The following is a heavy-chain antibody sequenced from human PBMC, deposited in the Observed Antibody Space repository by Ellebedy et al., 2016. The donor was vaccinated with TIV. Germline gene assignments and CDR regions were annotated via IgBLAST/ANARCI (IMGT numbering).Heavy chain of an antibody. CDR3: ARDIAHGLDDY. CDR1: SYTFTSYG. CDR2: ISAYNGNT. V-gene: IGHV1-18*01. J-gene: IGHJ4*02. Sequence: ASVKVSXKASSYTFTSYGISWVRQAPGQGLEWMGWISAYNGNTNYAQKLQGRVTMTTDTSTSTAYMELRSLRSDDTAVYYCARDIAHGLDDYWGQGTLVTVSS. D-gene: IGHD1-1*01.